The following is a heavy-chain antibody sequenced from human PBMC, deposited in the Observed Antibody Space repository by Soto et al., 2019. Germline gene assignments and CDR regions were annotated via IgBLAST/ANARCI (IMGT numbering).Heavy chain of an antibody. CDR1: DFSFTSHG. CDR3: AIYHLELFRFDY. CDR2: ISLYNGNT. D-gene: IGHD2-2*01. Sequence: ASVKVSCKAYDFSFTSHGISWVRRAPGQGLEWMGWISLYNGNTNYAQQFQGRVTMTTDTSTSTAYMELRSLRSDDTAMYFCAIYHLELFRFDYWGQGTLDTVSS. J-gene: IGHJ4*02. V-gene: IGHV1-18*04.